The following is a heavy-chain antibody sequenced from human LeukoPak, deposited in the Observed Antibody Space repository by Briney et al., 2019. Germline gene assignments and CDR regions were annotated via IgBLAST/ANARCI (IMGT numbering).Heavy chain of an antibody. V-gene: IGHV4-59*01. J-gene: IGHJ5*02. CDR2: IYYSGST. CDR1: GGSISSYY. D-gene: IGHD6-13*01. Sequence: KSSETLSLTCAVSGGSISSYYWSWIRQPPGKGLEWIGYIYYSGSTNYNPSLKSRVTISVDTSKNQFSLKLSSVTAADTAVYYCSSGPQRIAAAENRWFDPLGQGTLVTGSS. CDR3: SSGPQRIAAAENRWFDP.